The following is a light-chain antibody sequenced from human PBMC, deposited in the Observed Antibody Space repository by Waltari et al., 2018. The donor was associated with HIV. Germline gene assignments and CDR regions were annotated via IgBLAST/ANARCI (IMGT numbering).Light chain of an antibody. Sequence: EIVLTQSPGTLSLSPGERATLSCRASQSVSSSYLGWYQQRPGQAPRLLIYGASGRATDIPDRVSGSGSGTEFTLTIDRLEPEDFAVYYCQQYGGSHWTFGQGTRVEVK. J-gene: IGKJ1*01. CDR2: GAS. CDR3: QQYGGSHWT. CDR1: QSVSSSY. V-gene: IGKV3-20*01.